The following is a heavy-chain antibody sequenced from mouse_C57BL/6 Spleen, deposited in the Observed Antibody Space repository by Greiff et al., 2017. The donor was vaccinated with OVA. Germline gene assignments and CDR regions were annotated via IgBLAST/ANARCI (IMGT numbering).Heavy chain of an antibody. Sequence: QVQLQQSGTELVKPGASVKLSCKASGYTFTSYWMHWVKQRPGQGLEWIGYINPSNGGTNYNEKFKSKATLTVAQSSSTAYMQRSSLTSEDAADYYCTRSSRVRYSDYWGQGTTLTVSA. CDR3: TRSSRVRYSDY. CDR2: INPSNGGT. CDR1: GYTFTSYW. D-gene: IGHD5-1*01. J-gene: IGHJ2*01. V-gene: IGHV1-53*01.